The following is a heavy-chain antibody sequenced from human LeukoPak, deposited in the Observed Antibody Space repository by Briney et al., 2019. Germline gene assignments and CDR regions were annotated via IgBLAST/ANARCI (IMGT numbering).Heavy chain of an antibody. D-gene: IGHD3-16*02. Sequence: ASVKVSCKASGYTFTDNYMHWVRQAPGQGLEWMGWINHNSGSTKYAMQFQGRVTMTSDTSISTAYLELSRLRSDDTAVYYCARDRGSYRFDPWGQGTLVTVSS. CDR1: GYTFTDNY. CDR2: INHNSGST. J-gene: IGHJ5*02. V-gene: IGHV1-2*02. CDR3: ARDRGSYRFDP.